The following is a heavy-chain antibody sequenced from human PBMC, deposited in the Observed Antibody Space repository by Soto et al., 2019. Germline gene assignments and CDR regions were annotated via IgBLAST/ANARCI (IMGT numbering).Heavy chain of an antibody. CDR3: ARDVGPGSTDY. CDR1: GFSFSDYY. V-gene: IGHV3-11*01. Sequence: QVQLVESGGGLVKPGGSLRLSCAASGFSFSDYYMSWIRQAPGKGLEWLSYISSSGRSIKYADSVKGRFTISRDNDKNSLYLQINSLRAEDTAVYYCARDVGPGSTDYWGQGTLVTVSS. J-gene: IGHJ4*02. CDR2: ISSSGRSI.